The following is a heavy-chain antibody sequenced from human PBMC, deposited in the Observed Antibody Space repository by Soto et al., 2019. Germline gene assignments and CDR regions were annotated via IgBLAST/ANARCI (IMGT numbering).Heavy chain of an antibody. J-gene: IGHJ3*02. Sequence: QVQLVQSGAEVKKPGASVKVSCKASGYTFTSYGISWVRQAPGQGLEWMGWMSAYNGNTNYAQKLQGRVTMTTDTSTSTAYMSLRSLSSDDTAFYYCARVQGYIVVVPSANLPLDAFHIWGQGTMVTVSS. V-gene: IGHV1-18*01. CDR3: ARVQGYIVVVPSANLPLDAFHI. CDR2: MSAYNGNT. D-gene: IGHD2-2*01. CDR1: GYTFTSYG.